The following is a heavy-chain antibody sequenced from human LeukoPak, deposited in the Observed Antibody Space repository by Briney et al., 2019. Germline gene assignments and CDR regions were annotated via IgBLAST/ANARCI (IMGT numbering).Heavy chain of an antibody. CDR2: ISGTTSTI. CDR3: ARVPIEYSYGTVDY. Sequence: PGGSLRLSCAASGFTLSSYSMNWVRQAPGKGLEWVSYISGTTSTIYYADSVKGRFTISRDNAKNSLYLQMNSLRAEDTAVYYCARVPIEYSYGTVDYWGQGTLVTVPS. CDR1: GFTLSSYS. D-gene: IGHD5-18*01. V-gene: IGHV3-48*01. J-gene: IGHJ4*02.